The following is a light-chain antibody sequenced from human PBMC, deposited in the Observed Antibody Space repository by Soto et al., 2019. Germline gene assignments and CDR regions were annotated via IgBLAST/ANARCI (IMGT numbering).Light chain of an antibody. Sequence: QSVLTQPASVSGSPGQPITISCTGTSSDVGGYNYVSWYQQHPGKAPKLMIYEVNNRPSEVSNRFSGSKSGNTASLTISGLQPADEADYYCNSYTSRYTFVLGTGTKVTVL. CDR2: EVN. J-gene: IGLJ1*01. CDR1: SSDVGGYNY. V-gene: IGLV2-14*01. CDR3: NSYTSRYTFV.